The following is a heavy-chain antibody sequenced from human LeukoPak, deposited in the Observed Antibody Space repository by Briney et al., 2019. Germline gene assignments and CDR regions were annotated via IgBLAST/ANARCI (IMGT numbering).Heavy chain of an antibody. Sequence: GGSLRLSCAASGFTFSSYEMNWVRQAPGKGLEWVSYISSSGSTIYYADSVKGRFTISRDNAKNSLYLQMNSLRAEDTAVYYCARGVAPNTVTTGSVGPWGQGTLVTVSS. CDR2: ISSSGSTI. D-gene: IGHD4-17*01. CDR1: GFTFSSYE. J-gene: IGHJ5*02. V-gene: IGHV3-48*03. CDR3: ARGVAPNTVTTGSVGP.